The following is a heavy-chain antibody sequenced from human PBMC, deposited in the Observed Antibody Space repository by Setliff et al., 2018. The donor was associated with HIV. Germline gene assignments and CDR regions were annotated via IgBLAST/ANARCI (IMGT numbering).Heavy chain of an antibody. V-gene: IGHV4-61*09. CDR2: IYTSGST. CDR3: AREYMVRGVIITLNWFDP. J-gene: IGHJ5*02. Sequence: SETLSLTCTVSGGSISSGSYYWSWIRQPAGKGLEWIGHIYTSGSTNYNPSLKSRVTISVDTSKNQFSLKLSSVTAADTAVYYCAREYMVRGVIITLNWFDPWGQGTLVTVPS. CDR1: GGSISSGSYY. D-gene: IGHD3-10*01.